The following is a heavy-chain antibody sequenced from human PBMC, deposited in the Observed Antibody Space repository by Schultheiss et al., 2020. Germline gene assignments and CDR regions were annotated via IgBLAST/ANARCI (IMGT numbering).Heavy chain of an antibody. V-gene: IGHV1-69*04. CDR2: IIPILGIA. J-gene: IGHJ5*02. CDR1: GGTFSSYA. CDR3: ARGIAAADNWFDP. Sequence: SVKVSCKASGGTFSSYAISWVRQAPGQGLEWMGRIIPILGIANYAQKFQGRVTITADMSTSTAYMELSSLRSEDTAVYYCARGIAAADNWFDPWGQGTLVTVSS. D-gene: IGHD6-13*01.